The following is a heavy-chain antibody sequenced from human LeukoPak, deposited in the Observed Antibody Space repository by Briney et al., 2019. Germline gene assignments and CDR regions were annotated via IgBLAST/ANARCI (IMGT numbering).Heavy chain of an antibody. V-gene: IGHV4-61*01. CDR2: ISNSGST. D-gene: IGHD1-26*01. CDR1: GGSIGGNSY. CDR3: ARGGASSIPLDY. J-gene: IGHJ4*02. Sequence: SETLSLTCTVSGGSIGGNSYWSWIRQPPGQGPEWIGHISNSGSTYYSPSLSSRVTISLDTSKNQFSLKLRSVTAADTAVYYCARGGASSIPLDYWGRGTLVTVSS.